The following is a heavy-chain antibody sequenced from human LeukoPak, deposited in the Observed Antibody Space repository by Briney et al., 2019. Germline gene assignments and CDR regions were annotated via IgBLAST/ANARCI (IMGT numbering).Heavy chain of an antibody. CDR2: ISSSGRTI. CDR1: GFTFSDYD. V-gene: IGHV3-11*04. Sequence: KPGGSLRLSCAASGFTFSDYDMSWIRQAPGKGLEWVSYISSSGRTIYYADSVKGRFTISRDNAKNSLYLQMNSLRVEDRAIYYCATVTYGRLDYWGQGTLVTVSS. D-gene: IGHD3-10*01. J-gene: IGHJ4*02. CDR3: ATVTYGRLDY.